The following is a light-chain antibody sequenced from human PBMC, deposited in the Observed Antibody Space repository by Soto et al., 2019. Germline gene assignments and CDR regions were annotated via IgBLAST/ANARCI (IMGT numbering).Light chain of an antibody. CDR2: GAS. CDR1: QSVSSN. V-gene: IGKV3-15*01. Sequence: EIVMTQSPATLSVSPGERATLSCRASQSVSSNLAWYQQKPGQAPRLLIYGASTRATGIPARFSGSGSGTEFTLTISSLQSEDFAVYYCQQYNKWHTLTFGGGTKVEIK. J-gene: IGKJ4*01. CDR3: QQYNKWHTLT.